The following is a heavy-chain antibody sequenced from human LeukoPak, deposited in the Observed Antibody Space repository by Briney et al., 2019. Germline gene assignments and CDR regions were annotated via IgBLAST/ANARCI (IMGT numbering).Heavy chain of an antibody. Sequence: SETLSLTCTVSGGSISSSSYYWGCIRQPPGKGLECIGSIYYSGSTYYNPSLKSRVTISVDTSKNQFSLKLSSVTAADTAVYYCARALVGATSTQFDYWGQGTLVTVSS. V-gene: IGHV4-39*07. CDR1: GGSISSSSYY. J-gene: IGHJ4*02. CDR3: ARALVGATSTQFDY. CDR2: IYYSGST. D-gene: IGHD1-26*01.